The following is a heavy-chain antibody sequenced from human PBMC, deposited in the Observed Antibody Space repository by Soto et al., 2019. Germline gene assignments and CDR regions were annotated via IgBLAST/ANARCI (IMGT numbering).Heavy chain of an antibody. V-gene: IGHV3-48*03. CDR3: AMKYGMDV. J-gene: IGHJ6*02. Sequence: GSLRLSCAASGFTFSSYEMNWVRQAPGKGLEWVSYISRSGSTIYYTDSVKGRFTISRDNAKNSLYLQMNSLRAEDTAVYYCAMKYGMDVWGQGTTATVSS. CDR2: ISRSGSTI. CDR1: GFTFSSYE.